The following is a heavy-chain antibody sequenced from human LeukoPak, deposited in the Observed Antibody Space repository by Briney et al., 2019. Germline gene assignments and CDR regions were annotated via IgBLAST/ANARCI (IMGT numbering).Heavy chain of an antibody. J-gene: IGHJ4*02. CDR3: ARVVGAADY. Sequence: SETLSLTCTVSGGSISSSSYYWGWIRQPPGKGLEWIGSIYYSGSTYYNPSLKSRVTISVDTSKNQFSLKLSSVTAADTAVYYCARVVGAADYWGQGTLVTVSS. V-gene: IGHV4-39*07. D-gene: IGHD1-26*01. CDR1: GGSISSSSYY. CDR2: IYYSGST.